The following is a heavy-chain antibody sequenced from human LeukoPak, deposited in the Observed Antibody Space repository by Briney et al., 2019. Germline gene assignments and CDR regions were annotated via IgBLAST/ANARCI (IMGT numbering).Heavy chain of an antibody. V-gene: IGHV3-23*01. Sequence: GGSLRLSCVASGFTFSSYAMNWVRQAPGKGLEWVSASSGSGDNTYYADSVKGRFTISRDNSKNTLFLQMNSLGPEDTAVYYCARARAAVTTAWGQGTLVTVSS. CDR1: GFTFSSYA. J-gene: IGHJ4*02. CDR2: SSGSGDNT. CDR3: ARARAAVTTA. D-gene: IGHD4-17*01.